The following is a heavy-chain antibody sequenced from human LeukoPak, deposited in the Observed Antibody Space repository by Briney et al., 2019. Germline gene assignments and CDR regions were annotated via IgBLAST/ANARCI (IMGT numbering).Heavy chain of an antibody. CDR3: AISQSGWYFY. V-gene: IGHV3-64D*09. J-gene: IGHJ4*02. D-gene: IGHD6-19*01. CDR2: ISSAGGST. CDR1: GFPFSDYA. Sequence: PGVPLRLPCTASGFPFSDYAMHWVRKAPGKGLVYVSAISSAGGSTSYADSVKGRFTISRDNSKNTLYLQMSSLRAEDTAVYYCAISQSGWYFYWGQGTLVTVSS.